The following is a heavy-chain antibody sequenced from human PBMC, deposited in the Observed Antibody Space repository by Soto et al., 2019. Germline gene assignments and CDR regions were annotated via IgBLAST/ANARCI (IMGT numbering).Heavy chain of an antibody. CDR3: AILVPDY. Sequence: SETLSLTCAVYGVSFSGYYWSWIRQPPGKGLEWIGEINHSGSTNYNPSLKSRVTISVDTSKNQFSLKLSSVTAADTAVYYCAILVPDYWGQGTLVTVSS. CDR2: INHSGST. CDR1: GVSFSGYY. D-gene: IGHD2-8*02. V-gene: IGHV4-34*01. J-gene: IGHJ4*02.